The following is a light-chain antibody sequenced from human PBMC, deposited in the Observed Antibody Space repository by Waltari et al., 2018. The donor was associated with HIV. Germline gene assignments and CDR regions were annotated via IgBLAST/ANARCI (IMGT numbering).Light chain of an antibody. CDR2: KAT. Sequence: DIHMSQSPPTLTASIGDRVNITCRASQNVGAWLAWYQQKPGEAPNLLIYKATNVEGGVPSRFSGSASGTDFTLTIESLHPDDFATYYFHPYIDDLGSFGQGTKVEVK. J-gene: IGKJ1*01. CDR3: HPYIDDLGS. V-gene: IGKV1-5*03. CDR1: QNVGAW.